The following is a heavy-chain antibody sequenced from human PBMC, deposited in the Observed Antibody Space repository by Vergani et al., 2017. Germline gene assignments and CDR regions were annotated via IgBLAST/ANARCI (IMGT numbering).Heavy chain of an antibody. Sequence: EVQLVESGGGLVQPGRSLRLSCAASGFTFDDYAMHWVRQAPGKGLEWVSGISWNSGSIGYADSVKGRFTISRDNAKNSLYLQMNSLRAEDTALYYCAKDGNRYCSSTSCYLGFYYYYYYMDVWGKGTTVTVSS. CDR1: GFTFDDYA. CDR3: AKDGNRYCSSTSCYLGFYYYYYYMDV. CDR2: ISWNSGSI. J-gene: IGHJ6*03. V-gene: IGHV3-9*01. D-gene: IGHD2-2*01.